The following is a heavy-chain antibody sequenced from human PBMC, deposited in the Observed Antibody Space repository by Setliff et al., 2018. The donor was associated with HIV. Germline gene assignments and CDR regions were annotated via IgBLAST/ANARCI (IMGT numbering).Heavy chain of an antibody. CDR2: LYNSGNT. J-gene: IGHJ4*02. V-gene: IGHV4-4*07. D-gene: IGHD3-22*01. CDR1: GASISSGY. Sequence: SETLSLTCTVSGASISSGYWSWIRQPAGKGLEWIGRLYNSGNTNYNPSLQSRISISVDTSKNQFSLNLSSVTAADTAVYYCAIDSTNGSGFPGPPTYWGQGTLVTVSS. CDR3: AIDSTNGSGFPGPPTY.